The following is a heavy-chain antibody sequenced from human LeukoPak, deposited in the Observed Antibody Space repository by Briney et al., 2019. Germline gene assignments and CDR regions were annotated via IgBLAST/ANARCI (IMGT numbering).Heavy chain of an antibody. J-gene: IGHJ4*02. CDR2: IRYDGSNK. Sequence: GGSLRLSCAASGFTFSSYGMHWVRQAPGKGLEWVAFIRYDGSNKYYAGSVKGRFTIPRDNSKDTLYLQMNSLRAEDTAVYYCAKAPSYGSGSYHVDYWGQGTLVTVSS. CDR1: GFTFSSYG. V-gene: IGHV3-30*02. CDR3: AKAPSYGSGSYHVDY. D-gene: IGHD3-10*01.